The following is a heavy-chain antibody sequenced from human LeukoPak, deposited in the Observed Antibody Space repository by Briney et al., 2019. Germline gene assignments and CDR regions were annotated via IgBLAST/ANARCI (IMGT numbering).Heavy chain of an antibody. J-gene: IGHJ4*02. CDR1: GGSMSSYH. CDR3: ARRGTGWYNFDS. Sequence: SETLSLTCSVSGGSMSSYHWSWIRQPPGKGLECIGYIDYSGSANYNPSLKSRVSISVDTSKNQFSLKVGSVTAADTAVYYCARRGTGWYNFDSWGQGTLVTVSS. V-gene: IGHV4-59*08. D-gene: IGHD6-19*01. CDR2: IDYSGSA.